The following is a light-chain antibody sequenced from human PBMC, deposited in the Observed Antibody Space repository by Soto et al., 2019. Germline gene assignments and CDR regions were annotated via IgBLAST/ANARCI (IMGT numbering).Light chain of an antibody. CDR2: WTS. J-gene: IGKJ5*01. V-gene: IGKV4-1*01. CDR3: QQYSGSIP. CDR1: QSVFSSSANKNC. Sequence: DIVMTQSPDSLPVSLGERATINCKSSQSVFSSSANKNCIAWYQQKSGQPPRLLIYWTSTRESGVPDRFRGSGSGTDFTLTISSLQAEDVATYYCQQYSGSIPFGQGTRLDI.